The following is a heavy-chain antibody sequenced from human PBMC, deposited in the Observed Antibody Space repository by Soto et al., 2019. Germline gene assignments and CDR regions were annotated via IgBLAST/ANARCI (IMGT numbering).Heavy chain of an antibody. J-gene: IGHJ5*02. V-gene: IGHV3-21*01. CDR3: ARDVYGSGSYYKRENWFDP. CDR1: GFTFSSYS. D-gene: IGHD3-10*01. Sequence: GGSLRLSCAASGFTFSSYSMNWVRQAPGKGLEWVSSISSSSSYIYYADSVKGRFTISRDNAKNSLYLQMNSLRAEDTAVYYCARDVYGSGSYYKRENWFDPWGQGTLVTVSS. CDR2: ISSSSSYI.